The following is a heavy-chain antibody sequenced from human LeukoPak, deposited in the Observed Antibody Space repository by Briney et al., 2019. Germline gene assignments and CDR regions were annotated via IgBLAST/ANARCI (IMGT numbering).Heavy chain of an antibody. D-gene: IGHD3-16*01. Sequence: GGSLRLSCAASGFTFSSYWMSWVRQAPGKGLEWVGNIKQDGSEKYYADSVKGRFTISRDNSKNTLYLQMNSLRAEDTAVYYCAKAWGNYFDYWGQGTLVTVSS. CDR1: GFTFSSYW. V-gene: IGHV3-7*01. J-gene: IGHJ4*02. CDR3: AKAWGNYFDY. CDR2: IKQDGSEK.